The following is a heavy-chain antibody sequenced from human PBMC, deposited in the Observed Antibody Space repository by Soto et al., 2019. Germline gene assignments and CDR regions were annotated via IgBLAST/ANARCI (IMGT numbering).Heavy chain of an antibody. CDR3: ARDLKQWLYYYGMDV. CDR2: ISCSGSNI. J-gene: IGHJ6*02. V-gene: IGHV3-NL1*01. CDR1: GFTISSYG. Sequence: GGSLRLSCAASGFTISSYGMHWVRQAPGKGLEWVSVISCSGSNIYYADSVKGRFTISRDNSKNTLYLQMNSLRAEDTAVYYCARDLKQWLYYYGMDVWGQGTTVTVSS. D-gene: IGHD6-19*01.